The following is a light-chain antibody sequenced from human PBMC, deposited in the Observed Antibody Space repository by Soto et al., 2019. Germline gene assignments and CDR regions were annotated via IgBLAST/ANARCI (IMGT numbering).Light chain of an antibody. CDR2: DAS. CDR1: QSVSSY. J-gene: IGKJ5*01. Sequence: EIVLTQSPATLSLSPGERATLSCRASQSVSSYLAWYQQKPGQAPRLLIYDASNRATGIPARFSGSGSGTDFTLTISSLEPVDFAVYYCQQRSNWPPITIGQGTRLEIK. CDR3: QQRSNWPPIT. V-gene: IGKV3-11*01.